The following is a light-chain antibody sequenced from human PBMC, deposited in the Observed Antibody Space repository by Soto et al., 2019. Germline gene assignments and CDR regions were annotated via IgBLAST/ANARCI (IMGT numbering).Light chain of an antibody. CDR1: QSVGRSY. J-gene: IGKJ1*01. V-gene: IGKV3-20*01. CDR3: QHYGSSPWT. CDR2: VAS. Sequence: EIVLTQSPGTLSLSPGERATLSCRARQSVGRSYLAWFQQKPGQAPRLLIYVASTRATGVPDRFSGSGSATDFSLTIGRLEPEDFAVYYCQHYGSSPWTFGQGTKVEIK.